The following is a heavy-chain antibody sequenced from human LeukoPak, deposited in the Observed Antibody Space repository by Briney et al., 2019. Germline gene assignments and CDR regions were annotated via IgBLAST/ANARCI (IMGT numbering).Heavy chain of an antibody. V-gene: IGHV3-74*03. CDR2: INSDGSSI. CDR1: GFTFSSYW. J-gene: IGHJ3*02. CDR3: ARDRSGGYYYGSGPSDDAFDI. D-gene: IGHD3-10*01. Sequence: PGGSLRLSCAASGFTFSSYWMHWVRQAPGKGLVWVSRINSDGSSITYADSVKGRFTISRDNSKNTLYLQMNSLRAEDTAVYYCARDRSGGYYYGSGPSDDAFDIWGQGTMVTVSS.